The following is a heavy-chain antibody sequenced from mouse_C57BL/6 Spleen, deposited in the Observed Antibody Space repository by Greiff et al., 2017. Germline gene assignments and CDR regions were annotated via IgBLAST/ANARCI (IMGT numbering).Heavy chain of an antibody. CDR1: GFTIKDDY. CDR2: IDPENGDT. D-gene: IGHD2-4*01. Sequence: VQLQQSGAELVRPGASVTLSCTASGFTIKDDYMNWVKQRPEQGLEWIGWIDPENGDTEYASKFQGKATITADTSSNTAYLQLSSLTSEDTAVYYCTRYYDYHGGYFDYWGQGTTLTVSS. V-gene: IGHV14-4*01. CDR3: TRYYDYHGGYFDY. J-gene: IGHJ2*01.